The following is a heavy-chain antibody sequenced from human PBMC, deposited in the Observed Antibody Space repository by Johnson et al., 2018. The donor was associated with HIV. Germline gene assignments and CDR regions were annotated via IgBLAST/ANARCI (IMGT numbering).Heavy chain of an antibody. V-gene: IGHV3-48*04. CDR3: ARDLVVGGHSTPLTHAFDI. CDR2: ISSSGSTI. CDR1: GFTFSSYA. D-gene: IGHD1-26*01. J-gene: IGHJ3*02. Sequence: EVQLVESGGGVVQPGRSLRLSCAASGFTFSSYAMSWVRQAPGKGLEWVSAISSSGSTIYYADSVKGRFTISRDNAKNTLHLQMNSLRAEDTAVYYCARDLVVGGHSTPLTHAFDIWGQGTMVTVSS.